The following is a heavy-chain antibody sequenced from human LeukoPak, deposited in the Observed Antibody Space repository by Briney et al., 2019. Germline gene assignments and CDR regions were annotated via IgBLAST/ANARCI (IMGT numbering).Heavy chain of an antibody. CDR1: GGTFISYA. D-gene: IGHD1-1*01. Sequence: SVKVSCKASGGTFISYAISWVRQAPGQGLEWMGRIIPILGIANYAQKFQGRVTITADKSTSTAYMELSSLRSEDTAVYYCARVSYKPLRAVDCWGQGTLVTVSS. CDR2: IIPILGIA. J-gene: IGHJ4*02. V-gene: IGHV1-69*10. CDR3: ARVSYKPLRAVDC.